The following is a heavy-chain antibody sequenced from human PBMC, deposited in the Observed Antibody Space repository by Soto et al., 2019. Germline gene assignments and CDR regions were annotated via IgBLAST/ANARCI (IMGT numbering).Heavy chain of an antibody. CDR2: INPSGGST. J-gene: IGHJ4*02. CDR1: GYTFTSYY. V-gene: IGHV1-46*01. D-gene: IGHD5-12*01. CDR3: AREDGYNYLNY. Sequence: QVQLVQSGAEAKKPGASVKISCKASGYTFTSYYMHWVRQAPGQGLEWMGIINPSGGSTSYPQKFQAGVTMPSDTSTSTVYMELSSLRSEDTAVYYCAREDGYNYLNYWGQGTLVTVSS.